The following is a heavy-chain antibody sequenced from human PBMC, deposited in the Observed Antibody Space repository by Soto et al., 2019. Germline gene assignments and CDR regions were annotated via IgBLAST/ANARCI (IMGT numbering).Heavy chain of an antibody. Sequence: GGSLRLSCAASGFTFSNAWMSWVRQAPGKGLEWVGRIKSKTDGGTTDYAAPVKGRFTISRDDSKNTLYLQMNSLKTEDTAVYYCTTDQVTTVTEYYFDYWGQGTLVTVSS. J-gene: IGHJ4*02. D-gene: IGHD4-17*01. CDR2: IKSKTDGGTT. CDR1: GFTFSNAW. CDR3: TTDQVTTVTEYYFDY. V-gene: IGHV3-15*01.